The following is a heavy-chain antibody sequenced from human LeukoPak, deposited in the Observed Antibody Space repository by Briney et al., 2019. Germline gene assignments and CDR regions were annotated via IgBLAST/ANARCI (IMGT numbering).Heavy chain of an antibody. D-gene: IGHD2-15*01. CDR3: ATQKTGYSHGYYMDV. CDR1: VGSISSGRYY. Sequence: SETLSLTCSVSVGSISSGRYYWGWIRQPPGKGLEWIGSIYYSGSTYYNPSLKSRVTISVDTSKNQFSLKLSSVTAADTAVYYCATQKTGYSHGYYMDVWGKGTTVTVSS. CDR2: IYYSGST. J-gene: IGHJ6*03. V-gene: IGHV4-39*07.